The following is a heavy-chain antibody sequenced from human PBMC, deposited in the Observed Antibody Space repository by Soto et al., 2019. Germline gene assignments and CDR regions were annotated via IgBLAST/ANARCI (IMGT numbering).Heavy chain of an antibody. CDR3: ATCYGSGSPAFDV. CDR1: GDTFNFYT. Sequence: QVQLVQSGAELKKPGSSVRVSCKASGDTFNFYTINWVRQAPGLGLEWMGRTIPMLSMSNYALKFQGRVTITGAKSTRTASLVLNRPKPEATAMDCCATCYGSGSPAFDVWGQGALVTVAS. CDR2: TIPMLSMS. D-gene: IGHD3-10*01. J-gene: IGHJ4*02. V-gene: IGHV1-69*02.